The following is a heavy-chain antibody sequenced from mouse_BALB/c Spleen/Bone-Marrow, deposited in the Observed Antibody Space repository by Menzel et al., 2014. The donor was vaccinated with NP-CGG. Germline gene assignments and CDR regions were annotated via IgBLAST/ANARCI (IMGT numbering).Heavy chain of an antibody. CDR3: ARGGGWYRGDFDY. CDR2: ISSGSNNI. V-gene: IGHV5-17*02. CDR1: GFTFSSFG. D-gene: IGHD3-3*01. J-gene: IGHJ2*01. Sequence: EVQLQESGGGLVQPGGSRKLSCAASGFTFSSFGMHWVRQAPEKGLEWVAYISSGSNNIYYVETVKVRFTISRDNPKNTLFLQMTSLRSEDTAMYYCARGGGWYRGDFDYWGQGTTLTVSS.